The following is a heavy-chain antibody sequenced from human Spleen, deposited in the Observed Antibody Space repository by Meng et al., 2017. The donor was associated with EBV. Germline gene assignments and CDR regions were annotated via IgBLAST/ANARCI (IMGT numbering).Heavy chain of an antibody. CDR1: GFTFSSYA. J-gene: IGHJ4*02. D-gene: IGHD3/OR15-3a*01. CDR2: ISGSGGST. V-gene: IGHV3-23*01. Sequence: EVQLLESGXGLVQPGGSLRLSCAASGFTFSSYAMNWVRQAPGKGLEWVSAISGSGGSTYYADSVKGRFTISRDNSKNTLYLQMNSLRAEDTAVYYCAKDTGLTRSSYWGQETLVTVSS. CDR3: AKDTGLTRSSY.